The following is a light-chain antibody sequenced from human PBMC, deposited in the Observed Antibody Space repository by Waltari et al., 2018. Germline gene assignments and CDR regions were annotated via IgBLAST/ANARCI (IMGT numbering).Light chain of an antibody. Sequence: QLTQSPSSLSASVVDRVTITCRASQGISSFLAWYQQKAGKAPKLLIYAASTLQSGVPSRFSGSGSGTDFTLTISSLQPEDFATYYCQQLNSYPPTFGGGTKVEIK. CDR1: QGISSF. V-gene: IGKV1-9*01. CDR3: QQLNSYPPT. J-gene: IGKJ4*01. CDR2: AAS.